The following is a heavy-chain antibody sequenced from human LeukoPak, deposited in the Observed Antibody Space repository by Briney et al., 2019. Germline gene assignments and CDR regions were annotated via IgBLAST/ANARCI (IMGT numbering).Heavy chain of an antibody. CDR3: AAPTVDTHLGV. D-gene: IGHD3-16*01. CDR1: GDSISRHY. Sequence: PSETLSLTCTVSGDSISRHYWSWIRQPAGKGLEWIGRIYNGGIITYNPSLKSRVTMSIDTSNNQFSLRLRFVTAADTAVYYCAAPTVDTHLGVWGQGTLVTVSS. J-gene: IGHJ4*02. V-gene: IGHV4-4*07. CDR2: IYNGGII.